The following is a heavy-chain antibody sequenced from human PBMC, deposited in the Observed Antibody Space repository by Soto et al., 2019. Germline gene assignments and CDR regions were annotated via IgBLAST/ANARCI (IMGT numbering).Heavy chain of an antibody. CDR1: GGSISSYY. V-gene: IGHV4-4*07. CDR2: IDTSGTT. Sequence: QVQVHESGPGLVKPSETLSLTCTVSGGSISSYYCSWIREAAGKGLEWIGRIDTSGTTNYNPALKSRVTMSVDASKTQFSLNLSSVTAADTAVYYCARGPRGYVYYHGMDVWGQGTTVTVSS. D-gene: IGHD3-10*01. CDR3: ARGPRGYVYYHGMDV. J-gene: IGHJ6*02.